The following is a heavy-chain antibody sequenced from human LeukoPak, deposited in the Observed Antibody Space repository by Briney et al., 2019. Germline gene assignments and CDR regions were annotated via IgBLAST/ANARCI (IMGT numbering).Heavy chain of an antibody. J-gene: IGHJ5*02. Sequence: SETLSLTCAVYGGSFSGYYWSWIRQPPGKGLEWIGEINHSGSTNYNPSLKSRVTISVDTSKNQFSLKLSSVTAADTAVYYCARGPPRGTGTTGRWFDPWGQGTLATVSS. CDR3: ARGPPRGTGTTGRWFDP. CDR2: INHSGST. V-gene: IGHV4-34*01. CDR1: GGSFSGYY. D-gene: IGHD1-7*01.